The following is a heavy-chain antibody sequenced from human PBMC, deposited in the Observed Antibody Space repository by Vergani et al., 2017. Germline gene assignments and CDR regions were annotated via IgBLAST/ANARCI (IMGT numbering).Heavy chain of an antibody. Sequence: QVQLVESGGGVVQPGRSLRLSCAASGFTFSSYGMHWVRQAPGKGLEWVAVISYDGSNKYYADSVKGRFTISRDNSKNTLYLQMNSLRAEDTAVYYCARDTDYGSGSYAPYFDYWGQGTLVTVSS. J-gene: IGHJ4*02. D-gene: IGHD3-10*01. CDR2: ISYDGSNK. CDR3: ARDTDYGSGSYAPYFDY. V-gene: IGHV3-30*03. CDR1: GFTFSSYG.